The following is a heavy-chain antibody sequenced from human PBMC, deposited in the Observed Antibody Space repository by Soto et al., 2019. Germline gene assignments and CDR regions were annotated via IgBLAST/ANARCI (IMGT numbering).Heavy chain of an antibody. D-gene: IGHD6-13*01. CDR1: GYTFTSYY. CDR2: ISPSSGGT. Sequence: QVQLVQSGAEVKKPGDSVRVSCKASGYTFTSYYIHWVRQAPGHGPEWMGMISPSSGGTDYAQKFQGRVTMTRDTSTSTVYMELSSLRSEDTAVYYCTRSIITTAGTDAFDLWGQGTLVTVSS. J-gene: IGHJ3*01. V-gene: IGHV1-46*03. CDR3: TRSIITTAGTDAFDL.